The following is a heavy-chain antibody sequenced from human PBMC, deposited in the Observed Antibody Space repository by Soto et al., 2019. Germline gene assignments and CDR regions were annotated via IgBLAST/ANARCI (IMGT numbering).Heavy chain of an antibody. V-gene: IGHV1-69*13. CDR1: GGTFSSYS. Sequence: GASVKVSCKASGGTFSSYSISWVLQAPGQGLEWMGGIIPIFGTANYAQKSQGRVTITADESTSTAYMELSSLRSEDTAVYYCAAIVVVTATTHYYYYYGMDVWGQGTTVTVSS. D-gene: IGHD2-21*02. CDR2: IIPIFGTA. CDR3: AAIVVVTATTHYYYYYGMDV. J-gene: IGHJ6*02.